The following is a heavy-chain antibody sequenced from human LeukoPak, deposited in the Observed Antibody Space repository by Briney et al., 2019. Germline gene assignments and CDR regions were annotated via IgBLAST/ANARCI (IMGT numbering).Heavy chain of an antibody. CDR2: ISDGGRAA. D-gene: IGHD3-10*02. V-gene: IGHV3-7*03. J-gene: IGHJ5*02. Sequence: GGSVTLSCAASVFIFSHNWMNWVRHAPGKGLEWVASISDGGRAAYYGDSVRGRFTISRDDARNSLFLQMNGLRADDTAVYYCTRENYVPDSWGQGTLVTVSS. CDR3: TRENYVPDS. CDR1: VFIFSHNW.